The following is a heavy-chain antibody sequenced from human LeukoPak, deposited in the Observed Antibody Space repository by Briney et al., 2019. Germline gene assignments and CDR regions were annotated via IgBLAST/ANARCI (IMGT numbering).Heavy chain of an antibody. CDR1: GYTFRGNY. D-gene: IGHD4-11*01. Sequence: ASVKISCKASGYTFRGNYIHWLRQAPGQGLERMGWIDANNGDTKSAQKFQGRVTMSRDTSISTAYMDLSSLSPDDAAVYYCARDPSSVTLYFFDYWGQGTLVTVSS. V-gene: IGHV1-2*02. J-gene: IGHJ4*02. CDR2: IDANNGDT. CDR3: ARDPSSVTLYFFDY.